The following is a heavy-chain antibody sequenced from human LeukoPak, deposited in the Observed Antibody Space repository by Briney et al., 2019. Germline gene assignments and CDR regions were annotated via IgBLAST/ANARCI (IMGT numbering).Heavy chain of an antibody. D-gene: IGHD2-2*01. CDR3: AREVGYSTSWYGRFDP. V-gene: IGHV1-2*06. CDR1: GYPFTGYY. J-gene: IGHJ5*02. Sequence: VASVKVSCKASGYPFTGYYLHWVRQAPGQGLEWMGRINHNTGVSDYAQKFQGRVTMTRDTSINTAYMELNRLRSDDTAVYYCAREVGYSTSWYGRFDPWGQGALVTVSS. CDR2: INHNTGVS.